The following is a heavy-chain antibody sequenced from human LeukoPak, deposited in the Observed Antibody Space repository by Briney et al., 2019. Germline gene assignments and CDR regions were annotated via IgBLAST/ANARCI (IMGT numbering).Heavy chain of an antibody. D-gene: IGHD3-3*01. CDR2: XXAYNGNT. V-gene: IGHV1-18*01. J-gene: IGHJ4*02. CDR3: ARPNYDFWSGYYIDY. CDR1: GYTFTXXG. Sequence: EASVKVSCKASGYTFTXXGXXXXRXXPXXXXXXXXXXXAYNGNTNYAQKLQGRVTMTTDTSTSTAYMELRSLRSDDTAVYYCARPNYDFWSGYYIDYWGQGTLVTVSS.